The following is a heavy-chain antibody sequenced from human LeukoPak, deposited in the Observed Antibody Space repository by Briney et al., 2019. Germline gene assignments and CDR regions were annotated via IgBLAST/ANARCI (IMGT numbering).Heavy chain of an antibody. CDR3: ARDSEELLYPSSRFDP. J-gene: IGHJ5*02. CDR1: GYTFASYA. D-gene: IGHD3-10*01. CDR2: INAGNGNT. V-gene: IGHV1-3*03. Sequence: VASVKVSCKASGYTFASYAMHWVRQAPGQRLEWMGWINAGNGNTKYSQEFQGRVTITRDTSASTAYMELSSLRSEDMAVYYCARDSEELLYPSSRFDPWGQGTLVTVSS.